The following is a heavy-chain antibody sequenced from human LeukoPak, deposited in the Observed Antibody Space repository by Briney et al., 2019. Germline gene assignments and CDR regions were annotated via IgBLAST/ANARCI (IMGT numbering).Heavy chain of an antibody. V-gene: IGHV4-34*01. D-gene: IGHD2-15*01. J-gene: IGHJ5*02. Sequence: PSETLSLTCAVYGGSFSGYYWSWIRQPPGKGLEWIGEINHSGSTNYNPSLKSRVTISVDTSKNQFSLKLSSVTAADTAVYYCARDVGCSGGSCYSSWFDPWGQGTLVTVSS. CDR3: ARDVGCSGGSCYSSWFDP. CDR2: INHSGST. CDR1: GGSFSGYY.